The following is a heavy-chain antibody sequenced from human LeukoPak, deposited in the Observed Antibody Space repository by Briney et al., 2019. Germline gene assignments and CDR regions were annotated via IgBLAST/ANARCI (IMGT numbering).Heavy chain of an antibody. Sequence: GGSLRLSCAASGFTFSSYGMHWVRQAPGKGLEWVAVIWYGGSNKYYADSVKGRFTITRDNAKNSLYLQMNSLRAEDTAVYYCAKDLLSSRVQWVPSPSFDSWGQGILVTVSS. V-gene: IGHV3-33*03. CDR3: AKDLLSSRVQWVPSPSFDS. CDR2: IWYGGSNK. J-gene: IGHJ4*02. CDR1: GFTFSSYG. D-gene: IGHD6-19*01.